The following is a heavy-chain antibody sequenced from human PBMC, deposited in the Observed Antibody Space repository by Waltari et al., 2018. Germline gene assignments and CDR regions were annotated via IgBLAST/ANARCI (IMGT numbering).Heavy chain of an antibody. Sequence: VQLQESGTGLVKPSGTLSLTCTVSGYSISNNFFWSCVRQSPGKGLEWIGQVHQSGRSNYKPSLGSRVTVSMDTSKNQFSLRVTSVTAADTAIYYCASDRGRGLYLDSWGQGTLVTVSP. D-gene: IGHD2-15*01. CDR1: GYSISNNFF. J-gene: IGHJ4*02. CDR3: ASDRGRGLYLDS. CDR2: VHQSGRS. V-gene: IGHV4-4*02.